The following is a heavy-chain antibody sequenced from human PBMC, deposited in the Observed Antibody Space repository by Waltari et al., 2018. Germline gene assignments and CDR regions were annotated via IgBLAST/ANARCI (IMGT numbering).Heavy chain of an antibody. Sequence: EVQLVESGGGLVQPGGSLRLSCAASGFTFSSYWMSWVRQAPGKGLEWVANIKQDGSEKYYVDSVKGRFTISRDNAKNSLYLQMNSLRAEDTAVYYCARDARIGIVGATSGGIFDYWGQGTLVTVSS. CDR1: GFTFSSYW. V-gene: IGHV3-7*01. CDR3: ARDARIGIVGATSGGIFDY. D-gene: IGHD1-26*01. J-gene: IGHJ4*02. CDR2: IKQDGSEK.